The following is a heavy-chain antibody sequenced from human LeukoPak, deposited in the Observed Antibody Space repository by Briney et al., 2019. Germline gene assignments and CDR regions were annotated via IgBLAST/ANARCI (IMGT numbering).Heavy chain of an antibody. Sequence: PGRSLRLSCAASGFTFSSYGMHWVRQAPGKGLEWVAVISYDGSNKYYADSVKGRFTISRDNSKNTLYLQMNSLRAEDTAVYHCAKVPYTYYYDSSGYSDYFDYWGQGTLVTVSS. CDR1: GFTFSSYG. CDR2: ISYDGSNK. V-gene: IGHV3-30*18. D-gene: IGHD3-22*01. CDR3: AKVPYTYYYDSSGYSDYFDY. J-gene: IGHJ4*02.